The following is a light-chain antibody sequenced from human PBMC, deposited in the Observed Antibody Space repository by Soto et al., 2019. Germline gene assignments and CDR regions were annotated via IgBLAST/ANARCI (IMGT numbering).Light chain of an antibody. CDR3: HHLWT. Sequence: DNNMTQSPSTLSASVGDRVTITCRASQSISSWLAWYQQKPGKAPKLLIYKASSLESGVPSRFSGSGSGTEFTLTISSLQPDDFATYYCHHLWTFGQGTKVDIK. CDR1: QSISSW. CDR2: KAS. V-gene: IGKV1-5*03. J-gene: IGKJ1*01.